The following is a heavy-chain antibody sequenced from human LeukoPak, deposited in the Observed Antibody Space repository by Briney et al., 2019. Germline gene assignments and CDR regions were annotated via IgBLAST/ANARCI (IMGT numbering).Heavy chain of an antibody. Sequence: PGRSLRLSCAASGFTFSSHGMHWVRQAPGKGLEWVAYISDDGRRKYYADSVKGRFTVSRDQTQSTVFLQTNSLRAEDMAVYSCARDRTGDYCIDYWGQGTLVTVSS. J-gene: IGHJ4*02. CDR3: ARDRTGDYCIDY. CDR1: GFTFSSHG. D-gene: IGHD4-17*01. CDR2: ISDDGRRK. V-gene: IGHV3-30*19.